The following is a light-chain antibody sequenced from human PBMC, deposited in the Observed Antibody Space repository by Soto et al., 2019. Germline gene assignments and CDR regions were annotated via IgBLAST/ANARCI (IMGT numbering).Light chain of an antibody. V-gene: IGLV2-8*01. CDR2: EVS. CDR3: SSYAGSNLWV. J-gene: IGLJ3*02. CDR1: SSDVGNYKY. Sequence: QSALTQSPSASGSPGQSVTISCTGTSSDVGNYKYVSRYQQHPGKAPKLMIYEVSKRPSGVPDRFSGSKSGNTASLTVSGLQVEDEADYYCSSYAGSNLWVFGGGTKVTVL.